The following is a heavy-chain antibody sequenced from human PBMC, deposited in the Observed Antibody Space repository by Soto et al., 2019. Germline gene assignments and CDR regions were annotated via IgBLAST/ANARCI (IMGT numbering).Heavy chain of an antibody. CDR1: GFTFSSYA. Sequence: SLRLSCAASGFTFSSYAMSWVRQAPGKGLEWVSAISGSGGSKYYANSVKDRFTISRENSKNTLYQQMNNLRAEDTAVYYCARDPSQDPESPIDAFDIWGQGTMVTVSS. J-gene: IGHJ3*02. CDR3: ARDPSQDPESPIDAFDI. V-gene: IGHV3-23*01. D-gene: IGHD2-15*01. CDR2: ISGSGGSK.